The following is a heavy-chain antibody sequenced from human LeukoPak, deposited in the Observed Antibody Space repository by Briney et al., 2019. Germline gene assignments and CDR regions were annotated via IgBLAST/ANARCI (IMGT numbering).Heavy chain of an antibody. CDR3: ARLLYGSGSFAPFDP. J-gene: IGHJ5*02. D-gene: IGHD3-10*01. CDR2: INPNSGGT. V-gene: IGHV1-2*02. CDR1: GYTFTGYY. Sequence: ASVKVSCKASGYTFTGYYMHWVRQAPGQGLEWMGWINPNSGGTSYAQKFQGRVTMTRDTSISTAYLQWSSLKASDTAMYYCARLLYGSGSFAPFDPWGQGTLVTVSS.